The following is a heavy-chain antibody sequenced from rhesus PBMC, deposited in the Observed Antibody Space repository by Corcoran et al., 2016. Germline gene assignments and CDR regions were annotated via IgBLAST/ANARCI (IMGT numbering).Heavy chain of an antibody. D-gene: IGHD6-31*01. CDR1: GYSISSGYG. J-gene: IGHJ6*01. V-gene: IGHV4-127*01. CDR3: AAGYSSGWYDYGVDS. CDR2: IGGSSGST. Sequence: QVQLQESGPGLVKPSETLSLTCAVSGYSISSGYGWSWIRQPPGKGLEWFGYIGGSSGSTNYNPSLKSRVTTSKDTSKNQFSLKLSSVTAADTAVYYCAAGYSSGWYDYGVDSWGQGVVVTVAS.